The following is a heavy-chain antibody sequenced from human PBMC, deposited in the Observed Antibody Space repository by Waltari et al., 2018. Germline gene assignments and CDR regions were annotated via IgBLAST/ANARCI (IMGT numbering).Heavy chain of an antibody. CDR3: ARGEY. CDR2: INHSGST. J-gene: IGHJ4*02. Sequence: QVQLQQWGAGLLKPSETLSLTCAVCGGSFSGYYWSWIRQPPGKGLEWIGEINHSGSTNYNPSLKSRVTISVDTSKNQFSLKLSSVTAADTAVYYCARGEYWGQGTLVTVSS. CDR1: GGSFSGYY. V-gene: IGHV4-34*01.